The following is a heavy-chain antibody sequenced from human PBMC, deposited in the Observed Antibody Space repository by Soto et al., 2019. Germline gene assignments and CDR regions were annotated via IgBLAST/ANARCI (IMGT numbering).Heavy chain of an antibody. V-gene: IGHV3-23*01. D-gene: IGHD2-8*01. Sequence: GGSLRLSCAASGFTVNSHAMSWVRQAPGKGLEWVASISGSGDGTYYGDSVKGRFTISRDSSSSTLYLQMNNLRGEDTAVYFCTKSRRGILMVYGFGGMDVWGQGTTVAVSS. J-gene: IGHJ6*02. CDR3: TKSRRGILMVYGFGGMDV. CDR1: GFTVNSHA. CDR2: ISGSGDGT.